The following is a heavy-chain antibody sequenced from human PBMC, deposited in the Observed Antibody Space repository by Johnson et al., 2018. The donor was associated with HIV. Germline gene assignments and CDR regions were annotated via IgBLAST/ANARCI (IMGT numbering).Heavy chain of an antibody. Sequence: QVQLVESGGGVVQPGGSLRLSCAASGFTFKSYGMHWVRQAPGKGLEWVAFIRFDGSNVHYGDSVKGRFTISRDNSKNTLFLEMNSLRVDDTAVYYCARVPPFGTHPDGAFDIWGQGTMVTVSS. CDR2: IRFDGSNV. V-gene: IGHV3-30*02. J-gene: IGHJ3*02. D-gene: IGHD1-1*01. CDR1: GFTFKSYG. CDR3: ARVPPFGTHPDGAFDI.